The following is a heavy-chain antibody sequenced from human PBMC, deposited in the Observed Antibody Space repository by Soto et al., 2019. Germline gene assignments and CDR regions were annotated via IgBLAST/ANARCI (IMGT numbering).Heavy chain of an antibody. Sequence: QVQLVESGGGVVQPGRSLRLSCAASGFTFSSYGMHWVRQAPGTGLEWVAVISYDGSNKYYADSVKGRFTISRDNSKNTLYLQMNSLRAEDTAVYYCARLNNQDSYYCYGMDVWGQGTTVTVSS. CDR1: GFTFSSYG. D-gene: IGHD2-15*01. CDR3: ARLNNQDSYYCYGMDV. J-gene: IGHJ6*02. V-gene: IGHV3-30*03. CDR2: ISYDGSNK.